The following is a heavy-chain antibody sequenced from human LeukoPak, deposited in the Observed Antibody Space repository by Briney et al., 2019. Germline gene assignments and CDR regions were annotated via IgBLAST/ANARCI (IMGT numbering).Heavy chain of an antibody. CDR3: ARDRCSGGSCYSEWYFDL. CDR2: IWNDGGNK. CDR1: GFTFSSSG. V-gene: IGHV3-33*01. Sequence: GGSLRLSCAASGFTFSSSGTHWVRQAPGKGLEWVAVIWNDGGNKDYADSVKGRFTISRDNSKNTPYLQMNSLRAEDTAVYYCARDRCSGGSCYSEWYFDLWGRGTLVTVSS. D-gene: IGHD2-15*01. J-gene: IGHJ2*01.